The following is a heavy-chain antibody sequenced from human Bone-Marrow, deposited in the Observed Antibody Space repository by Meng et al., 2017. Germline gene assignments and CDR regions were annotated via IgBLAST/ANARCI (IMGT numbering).Heavy chain of an antibody. V-gene: IGHV3-49*04. CDR1: GFTFGDYA. D-gene: IGHD3-10*01. J-gene: IGHJ5*02. CDR2: IRSKAYGGTT. CDR3: TRGRRITMVRGVIIINRFDP. Sequence: GESLKISCTASGFTFGDYAMSWVRQAPGKGLEWVGFIRSKAYGGTTEYAASVKGRFTISRDDSKSIAYLQMNSLKTEDTAVYYCTRGRRITMVRGVIIINRFDPWGQGTLVTVSS.